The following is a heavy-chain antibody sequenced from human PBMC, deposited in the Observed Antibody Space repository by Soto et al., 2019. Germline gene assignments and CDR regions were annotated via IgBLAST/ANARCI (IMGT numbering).Heavy chain of an antibody. V-gene: IGHV3-7*01. Sequence: GALRLSCAVSGFNVMSYWMSWVRQAPGKGLEWVASIKDDGSEIYYLQSVRGRFTISRDSAGNALHLAMNYMSAEDTGVYFCARDIGFDYVNWGQGTLVTVSS. J-gene: IGHJ4*02. CDR1: GFNVMSYW. D-gene: IGHD5-12*01. CDR3: ARDIGFDYVN. CDR2: IKDDGSEI.